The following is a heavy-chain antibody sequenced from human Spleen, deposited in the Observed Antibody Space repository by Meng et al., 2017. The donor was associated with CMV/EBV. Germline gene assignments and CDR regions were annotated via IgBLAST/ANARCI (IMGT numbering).Heavy chain of an antibody. CDR1: GGSFSGYY. J-gene: IGHJ4*02. CDR2: ISWNSGSI. D-gene: IGHD6-6*01. Sequence: GGSLRLSCAVYGGSFSGYYWSWIRQSPGKGLEWVSGISWNSGSIGYADSVKGRFTISRDNAKNSLYLQMNSLRAEDMALYYCASVGSTRPYWGQGTLVTVSS. V-gene: IGHV3-9*03. CDR3: ASVGSTRPY.